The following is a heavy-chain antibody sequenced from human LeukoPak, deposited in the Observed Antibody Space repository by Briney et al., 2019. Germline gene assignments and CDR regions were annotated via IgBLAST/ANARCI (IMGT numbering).Heavy chain of an antibody. J-gene: IGHJ6*02. Sequence: GGSLRLSCAASGFTFDDYAMHWVRQAPGKGLEWVSGISWNSGSIGYADSVKGRFTISRDNAKNSLYLQMNSLRAEGTALYYCAVRAPNYYDSSGYYYAGGMDVWGQGTTVTVSS. CDR1: GFTFDDYA. V-gene: IGHV3-9*01. D-gene: IGHD3-22*01. CDR2: ISWNSGSI. CDR3: AVRAPNYYDSSGYYYAGGMDV.